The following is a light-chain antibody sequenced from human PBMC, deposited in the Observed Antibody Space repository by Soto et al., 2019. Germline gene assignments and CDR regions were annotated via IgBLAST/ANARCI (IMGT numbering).Light chain of an antibody. CDR1: QSVGSD. Sequence: EIVMTQSPATLSVSPMAIATLSFRASQSVGSDLVWYRQKPGQAPRLLIYGASNRATGVPDRFSGSGSGTVFTLTISSLQSEDFAVYYCQHYVNWPLTFGGGTKVDI. J-gene: IGKJ4*01. V-gene: IGKV3-15*01. CDR2: GAS. CDR3: QHYVNWPLT.